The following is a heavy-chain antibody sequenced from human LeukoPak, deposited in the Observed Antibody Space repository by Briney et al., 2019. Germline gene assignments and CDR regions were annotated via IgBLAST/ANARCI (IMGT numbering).Heavy chain of an antibody. CDR2: IYTSGST. D-gene: IGHD5-18*01. Sequence: SETLSHTCTVSGGSISSYCWSWIRQPAGKGLEWIGRIYTSGSTNYNPSLKSRVTMSVDTSKNQFSLKLSSVTAADTAVYYCAREVSYGYRAPYYFDYWGQGTLVTVSS. CDR3: AREVSYGYRAPYYFDY. J-gene: IGHJ4*02. V-gene: IGHV4-4*07. CDR1: GGSISSYC.